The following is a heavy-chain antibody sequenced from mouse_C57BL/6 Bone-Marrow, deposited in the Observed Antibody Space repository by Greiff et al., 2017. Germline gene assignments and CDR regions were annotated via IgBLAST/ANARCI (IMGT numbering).Heavy chain of an antibody. V-gene: IGHV1-5*01. CDR1: GYTFTSYW. Sequence: VQLQQSGTVLARPGASVKMSCKTSGYTFTSYWMHWVKQRPGQGLEWIGAIYPGNSDTSYNQKFKGKAKLTAVTSASTAYMELSSLTNEDSAVYYCTTNLLWLRRGDYYAMDYWGQGTSVTVSS. CDR2: IYPGNSDT. CDR3: TTNLLWLRRGDYYAMDY. D-gene: IGHD2-2*01. J-gene: IGHJ4*01.